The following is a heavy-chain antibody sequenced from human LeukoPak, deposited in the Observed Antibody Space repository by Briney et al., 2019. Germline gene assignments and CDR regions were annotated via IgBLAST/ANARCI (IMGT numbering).Heavy chain of an antibody. V-gene: IGHV3-53*01. Sequence: GGSLRLSCAASGFTVSSNYMSWVRQAPGKGLEWVSVIYSGGSTYYADSVKGRFTISRDNSKNTLYLQMNSLRAEDTAVYYCAKLSGDYALSRPNWGQGTLVTVSS. CDR1: GFTVSSNY. CDR2: IYSGGST. D-gene: IGHD4-17*01. J-gene: IGHJ4*02. CDR3: AKLSGDYALSRPN.